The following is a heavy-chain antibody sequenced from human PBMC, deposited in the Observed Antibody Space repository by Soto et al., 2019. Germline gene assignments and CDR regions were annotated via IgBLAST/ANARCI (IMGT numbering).Heavy chain of an antibody. V-gene: IGHV1-3*01. CDR1: GYTFTSYA. Sequence: ASVKVSCKASGYTFTSYAIDWVRQAPGQRLEWMGWINAGNGNTKYSQKFQGRVTITRDTSASTAYMELSSLRSEDTAVYYCARGPRNWGVDYWGQGTLVTVSS. J-gene: IGHJ4*02. CDR2: INAGNGNT. D-gene: IGHD7-27*01. CDR3: ARGPRNWGVDY.